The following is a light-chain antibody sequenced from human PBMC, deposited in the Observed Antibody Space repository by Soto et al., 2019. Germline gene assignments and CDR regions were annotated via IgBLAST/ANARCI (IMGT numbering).Light chain of an antibody. CDR2: LNSDGSH. J-gene: IGLJ3*02. Sequence: QLVLTQSPSASASLGASVKLTCTLSSGHSSYAIAWHQQQPEKGPRYLMKLNSDGSHSKGDGIPDRFSGSSSGAERYLSISLPQSEDEADYFCQTWGTGTWVFGGGTKLTVL. CDR3: QTWGTGTWV. CDR1: SGHSSYA. V-gene: IGLV4-69*01.